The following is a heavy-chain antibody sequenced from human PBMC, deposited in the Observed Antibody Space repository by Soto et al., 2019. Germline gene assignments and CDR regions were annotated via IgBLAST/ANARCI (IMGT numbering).Heavy chain of an antibody. V-gene: IGHV3-11*01. Sequence: QVQLVESGGGLVKPGGSLRLSCAASGFTFSDYDMSWIRQAPGKGLEWVSDISSSGSTIYYADSVKGRFTISRDNAKNSLYLQLNSLRAEDTAVYYCARKPYSSSWSDYWGQGTLVTVSS. CDR2: ISSSGSTI. CDR1: GFTFSDYD. J-gene: IGHJ4*02. CDR3: ARKPYSSSWSDY. D-gene: IGHD6-13*01.